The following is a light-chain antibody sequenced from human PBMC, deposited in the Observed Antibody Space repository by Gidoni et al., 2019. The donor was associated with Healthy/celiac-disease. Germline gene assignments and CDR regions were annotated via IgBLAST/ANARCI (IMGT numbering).Light chain of an antibody. J-gene: IGKJ1*01. CDR1: QSISSY. V-gene: IGKV1-39*01. CDR3: QQSYSTLWT. Sequence: DIQMTQSPSSLSASVGDRVTITCRASQSISSYLNWYQQKPGKAPKLLIYAASSLPSGVPSRFSGSGSGTDFTLPISSLQPEDFATYYCQQSYSTLWTFGQGTKVEIK. CDR2: AAS.